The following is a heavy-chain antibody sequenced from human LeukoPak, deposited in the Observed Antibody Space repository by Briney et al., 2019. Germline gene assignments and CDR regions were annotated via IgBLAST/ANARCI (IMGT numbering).Heavy chain of an antibody. J-gene: IGHJ6*03. V-gene: IGHV5-51*01. CDR1: GYSFTSYC. CDR3: ARVAAGEYYYYYYYMDV. Sequence: GEPLKISCKGSGYSFTSYCIGWVRQMPGKGLEWMGIISPDDSETRYSPSFQGQVTISADKSITTAYLQWSSLKASDTAMYYCARVAAGEYYYYYYYMDVWGKGTTVTVSS. CDR2: ISPDDSET. D-gene: IGHD6-13*01.